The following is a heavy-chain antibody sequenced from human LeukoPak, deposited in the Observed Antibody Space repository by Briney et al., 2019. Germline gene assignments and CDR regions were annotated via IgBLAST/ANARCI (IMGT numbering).Heavy chain of an antibody. CDR2: IYYSGST. D-gene: IGHD3-10*01. J-gene: IGHJ4*02. Sequence: SETLSLTCTVSGDSISSYYWTWIRQPSGKGLEWIGYIYYSGSTNYNPSLKSRVTISVDTSKNQFSLKLSSVTAADTAVYYCARSHMVRGIDYWGQGTLVTVSS. CDR1: GDSISSYY. V-gene: IGHV4-59*08. CDR3: ARSHMVRGIDY.